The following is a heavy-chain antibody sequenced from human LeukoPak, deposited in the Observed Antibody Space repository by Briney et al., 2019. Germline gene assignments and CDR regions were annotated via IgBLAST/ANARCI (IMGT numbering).Heavy chain of an antibody. D-gene: IGHD5-18*01. CDR2: INPNSGGT. CDR1: GYTFTGYY. V-gene: IGHV1-2*02. CDR3: ARDQGYNYGYYYYYMDV. Sequence: ASVKVSCKASGYTFTGYYMHWVRQAPGQGLEWMGWINPNSGGTNYAQKFQGRVTMTRDTSISTAYMELSRLRSDDTAVYYCARDQGYNYGYYYYYMDVWGKGTTVTISS. J-gene: IGHJ6*03.